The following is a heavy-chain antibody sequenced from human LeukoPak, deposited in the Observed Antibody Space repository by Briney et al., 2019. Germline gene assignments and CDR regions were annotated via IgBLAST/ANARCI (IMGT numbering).Heavy chain of an antibody. CDR1: GGSISSSSYY. V-gene: IGHV4-39*07. J-gene: IGHJ5*02. CDR3: ARDHYGDYRVHP. D-gene: IGHD4-17*01. Sequence: SETLSLTCTVSGGSISSSSYYWRWIRQPPGKGLEWIGSIYYSGSTYYNPSLKSRVTISVDTSKNQFSLKLSSVTAADTAVYYCARDHYGDYRVHPWGQGTLVTVSS. CDR2: IYYSGST.